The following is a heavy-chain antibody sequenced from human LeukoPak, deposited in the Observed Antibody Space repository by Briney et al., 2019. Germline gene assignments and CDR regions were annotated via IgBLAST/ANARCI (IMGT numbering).Heavy chain of an antibody. CDR3: ARTPIRDTAIGQEMDFDY. D-gene: IGHD5-18*01. CDR1: GGSISSYY. J-gene: IGHJ4*02. CDR2: IYYSGST. V-gene: IGHV4-59*01. Sequence: SETLSLTCTVSGGSISSYYWSWIRQPPGKGLEWIGYIYYSGSTNYNPSLESRVTISVDTSKNQFSLKLSSVTAADTAVYYCARTPIRDTAIGQEMDFDYWGQGTLVTVSS.